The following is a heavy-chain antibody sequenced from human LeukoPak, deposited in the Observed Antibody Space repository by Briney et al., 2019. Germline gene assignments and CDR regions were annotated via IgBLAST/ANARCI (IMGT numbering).Heavy chain of an antibody. J-gene: IGHJ4*02. Sequence: SETLSLTCTVSGGSISSYYWSWIRQPPGKGLEWIGYIYYSGSTNYNPSLKSRVTISVDTSKNQFSLKLSSVTAADTAVYYCARLGGGPLDYWGQGTLVTVSS. V-gene: IGHV4-59*08. CDR3: ARLGGGPLDY. CDR1: GGSISSYY. D-gene: IGHD4-23*01. CDR2: IYYSGST.